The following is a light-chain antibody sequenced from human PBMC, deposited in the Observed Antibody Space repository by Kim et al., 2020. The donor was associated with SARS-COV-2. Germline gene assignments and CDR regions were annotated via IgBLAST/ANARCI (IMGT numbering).Light chain of an antibody. CDR1: QSIRSNQ. CDR3: QQYGDSPWT. CDR2: GAS. J-gene: IGKJ1*01. V-gene: IGKV3-20*01. Sequence: SPGERASLSCRASQSIRSNQLAWYQQTPGQAPRLLVYGASSRATGIPERITGSGSQTDFTLSISRVEPGDSAVYYCQQYGDSPWTFGQGTKVDIK.